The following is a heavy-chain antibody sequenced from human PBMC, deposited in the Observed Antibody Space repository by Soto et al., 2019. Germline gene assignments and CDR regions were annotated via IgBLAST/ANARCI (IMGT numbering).Heavy chain of an antibody. CDR3: ASASGTSRNY. V-gene: IGHV3-23*01. Sequence: GGSLRRSCAASGFTFSSYAMSWVRQAPGKGLEWVSGITAGGGSTYYADSVKGRFTISSDNSRCTLYFQMKSLRAENTALYYWASASGTSRNYCG. CDR2: ITAGGGST. D-gene: IGHD1-26*01. CDR1: GFTFSSYA. J-gene: IGHJ4*01.